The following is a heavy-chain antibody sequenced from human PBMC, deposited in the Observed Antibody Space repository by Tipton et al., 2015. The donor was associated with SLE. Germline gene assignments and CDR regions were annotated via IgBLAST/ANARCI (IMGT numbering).Heavy chain of an antibody. CDR2: IYYSGST. CDR1: GGSISSGGYY. J-gene: IGHJ4*02. D-gene: IGHD6-19*01. CDR3: ASWSPERTSGWSRFDY. V-gene: IGHV4-61*08. Sequence: TLSPTCTVSGGSISSGGYYWSWIRQHPGKGLEWIGYIYYSGSTNYNPSLKSRVTISVDTSKNQFSLKLSSVTAADTAVYYCASWSPERTSGWSRFDYWGQGTLVTVSS.